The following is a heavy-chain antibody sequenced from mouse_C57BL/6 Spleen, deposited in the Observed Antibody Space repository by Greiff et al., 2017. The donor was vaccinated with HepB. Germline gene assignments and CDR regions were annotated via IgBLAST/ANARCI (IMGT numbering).Heavy chain of an antibody. V-gene: IGHV1-15*01. D-gene: IGHD2-4*01. CDR1: GYTFPDYE. CDR3: TRGLRFAY. J-gene: IGHJ3*01. CDR2: IDPETGGT. Sequence: QVQLKESGAELVRPGASVTLSCKASGYTFPDYELHWVKQTPVHGLEWIGAIDPETGGTAYNQKFKGKAILTADKSSSTAYMELRSLTSEDSAVYYCTRGLRFAYWGQGTLVTVSA.